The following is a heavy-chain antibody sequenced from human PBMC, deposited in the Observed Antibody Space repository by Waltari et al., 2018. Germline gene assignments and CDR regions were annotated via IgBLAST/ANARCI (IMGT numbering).Heavy chain of an antibody. CDR3: ARLGPRGYFDY. CDR2: ISPIFGTA. CDR1: GYSFTSYW. Sequence: VQLVQSGAEVKKPGESLKISCKGSGYSFTSYWIGWVGQAPGQGLEWMGGISPIFGTANYAQKFQGRVTITADESTSTAYMELSSLRSEDTAVYYCARLGPRGYFDYWGQGTLVTVSS. D-gene: IGHD7-27*01. V-gene: IGHV1-69*01. J-gene: IGHJ4*02.